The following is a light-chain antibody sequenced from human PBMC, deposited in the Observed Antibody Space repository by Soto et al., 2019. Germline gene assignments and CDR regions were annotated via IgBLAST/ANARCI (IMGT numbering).Light chain of an antibody. Sequence: QSALTQPPSASGSPGQSVTISCTGTSSDVGGYNYVSWYQQHPGKAPKLMISEVSKRPSGVPDRFSGFKSGNTASLTVSGLQAEDEADYYCSSFAGNNNLVFGGETNLTVL. CDR2: EVS. V-gene: IGLV2-8*01. J-gene: IGLJ2*01. CDR1: SSDVGGYNY. CDR3: SSFAGNNNLV.